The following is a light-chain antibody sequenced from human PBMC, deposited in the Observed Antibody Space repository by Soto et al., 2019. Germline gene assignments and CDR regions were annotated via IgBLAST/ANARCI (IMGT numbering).Light chain of an antibody. CDR2: DAS. Sequence: ERVMTQSPATLSVSPGERSTLSCRASQSVSTNVAWYRQKPGQAPRLLIYDASNRATGIPARFSGSGSGTDFTLTISSLEPEDFAIYYCQQRYNWPPITFGQGTRLEIK. J-gene: IGKJ5*01. CDR3: QQRYNWPPIT. CDR1: QSVSTN. V-gene: IGKV3-11*01.